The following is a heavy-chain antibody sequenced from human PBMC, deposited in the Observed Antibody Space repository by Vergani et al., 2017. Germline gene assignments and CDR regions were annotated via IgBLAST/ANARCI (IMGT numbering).Heavy chain of an antibody. CDR3: AKGQGVDIVVVVGAGPTYFDL. V-gene: IGHV3-23*01. J-gene: IGHJ2*01. CDR2: ISVSGGNT. D-gene: IGHD2-15*01. CDR1: GFTFSSYA. Sequence: EVQLLESGGGLVQTGGSLRLSCAASGFTFSSYAMSWVRQAPGKGLEWVSGISVSGGNTYNADSVKGRFTISRDNSKNTLYLQMHSLRAEDTAVYYCAKGQGVDIVVVVGAGPTYFDLWGRGTLVTVSS.